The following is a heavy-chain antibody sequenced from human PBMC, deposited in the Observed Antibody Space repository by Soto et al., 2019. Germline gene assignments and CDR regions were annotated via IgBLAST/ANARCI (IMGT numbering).Heavy chain of an antibody. J-gene: IGHJ4*02. D-gene: IGHD6-6*01. CDR3: AKDRGAPRQPCY. Sequence: EVQLLESGGGLVQPGGSLRLSCAASGFTFHTYTMTWVRQAPGKGLEWVSGISGSSNTTYYADSVKGRFTISRDNSKNTLYLQMNSLRADDTAVYYCAKDRGAPRQPCYWGQGTLVTVSS. V-gene: IGHV3-23*01. CDR2: ISGSSNTT. CDR1: GFTFHTYT.